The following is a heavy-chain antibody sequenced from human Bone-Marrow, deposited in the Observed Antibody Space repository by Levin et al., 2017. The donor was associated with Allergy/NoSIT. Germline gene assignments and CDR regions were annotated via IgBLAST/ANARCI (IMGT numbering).Heavy chain of an antibody. V-gene: IGHV1-69*06. J-gene: IGHJ6*02. CDR2: IIPIFGTA. CDR1: GGTFSSYA. CDR3: ARERGGARPPRMDV. Sequence: SVKVSCKASGGTFSSYAISWVRQAPGQGLEWMGGIIPIFGTANYAQKFQGRVTITADKSTSTAYMELSSLRSEDTAVYYCARERGGARPPRMDVWGQGTTVTVSS. D-gene: IGHD1-26*01.